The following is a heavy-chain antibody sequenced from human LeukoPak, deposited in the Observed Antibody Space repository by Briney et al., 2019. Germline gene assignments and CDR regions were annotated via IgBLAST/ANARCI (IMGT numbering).Heavy chain of an antibody. V-gene: IGHV4-59*08. Sequence: SETLSLTCTVSGGSISSYYWSWIRQPPGKGLEWIGYIYYSGSTNYNPSLKSRVTISVDTSKNQFSLKLSSVTAADTAMYYCARRQSGPFDPWGQGTLVTVSS. J-gene: IGHJ5*02. CDR1: GGSISSYY. CDR2: IYYSGST. D-gene: IGHD1-26*01. CDR3: ARRQSGPFDP.